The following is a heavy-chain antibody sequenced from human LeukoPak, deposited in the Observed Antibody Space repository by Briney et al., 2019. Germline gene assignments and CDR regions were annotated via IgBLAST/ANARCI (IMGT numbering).Heavy chain of an antibody. D-gene: IGHD2-15*01. V-gene: IGHV3-74*01. Sequence: GRSLRLSCAASGLTFSGYWMHWVRQAPGKGLVWVSRIKSDGSITSYADSVKGRFTISRDNAKNSLYLQMNSLRVEDTAVYYCGRGMVAAAYWGQGTLVTVSS. CDR2: IKSDGSIT. CDR1: GLTFSGYW. J-gene: IGHJ4*02. CDR3: GRGMVAAAY.